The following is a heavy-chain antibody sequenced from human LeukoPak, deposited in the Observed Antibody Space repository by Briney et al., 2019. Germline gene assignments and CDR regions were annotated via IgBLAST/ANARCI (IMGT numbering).Heavy chain of an antibody. D-gene: IGHD3-16*01. Sequence: SETLSLTCTVSGDSISGYYWSWIRQPPRKGLEWIGYIHYSGSSNYSPSLKRRLTMSVDTSKNQLSLKLSSVTAADTAVYYCARIGGIDVWGQGTLVTVSS. J-gene: IGHJ5*02. CDR3: ARIGGIDV. CDR2: IHYSGSS. V-gene: IGHV4-59*01. CDR1: GDSISGYY.